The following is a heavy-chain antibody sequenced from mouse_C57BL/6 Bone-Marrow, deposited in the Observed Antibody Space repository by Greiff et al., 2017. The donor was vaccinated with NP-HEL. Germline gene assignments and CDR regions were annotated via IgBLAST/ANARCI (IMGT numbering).Heavy chain of an antibody. CDR2: ISNLAYSI. D-gene: IGHD2-12*01. CDR1: GFTFSDYG. CDR3: ARRPTYYSAMDY. V-gene: IGHV5-15*04. J-gene: IGHJ4*01. Sequence: EVKVVESGGGLVQPGGSLKLSCAASGFTFSDYGMAWVRQAPGKGPEWVAFISNLAYSIYYADTVTGRFTISRENDKNTLYLEMSSLRSEDTAMYYCARRPTYYSAMDYWGQGTSVTVSS.